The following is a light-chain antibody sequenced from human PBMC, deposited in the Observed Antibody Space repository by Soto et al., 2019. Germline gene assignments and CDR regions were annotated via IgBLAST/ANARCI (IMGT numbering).Light chain of an antibody. Sequence: QSVLTQPPSASGTPGQRVTFSCSGSGSNIGSNAVNWYQQLPGTAPKLLIYSNTQRPSGVPDRFSGSKSGTSASLAIGGLQSEDEADYYCAAWDDSLNGRVFGTGTKVTVL. CDR1: GSNIGSNA. CDR3: AAWDDSLNGRV. J-gene: IGLJ1*01. V-gene: IGLV1-44*01. CDR2: SNT.